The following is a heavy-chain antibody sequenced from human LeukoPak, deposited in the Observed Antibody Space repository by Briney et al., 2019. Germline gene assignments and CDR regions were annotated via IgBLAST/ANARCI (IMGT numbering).Heavy chain of an antibody. D-gene: IGHD3-10*01. CDR1: GYTFTGYY. Sequence: ASVKVSCKASGYTFTGYYMHWVRQAPGQGPEWMGWINPNSGGTNYAQKFQGRVTMTRDTSISTAYMELSRLRSDDTAVYYCARAGWFGELWDFDYWGQGTLVTVSS. CDR2: INPNSGGT. V-gene: IGHV1-2*02. J-gene: IGHJ4*02. CDR3: ARAGWFGELWDFDY.